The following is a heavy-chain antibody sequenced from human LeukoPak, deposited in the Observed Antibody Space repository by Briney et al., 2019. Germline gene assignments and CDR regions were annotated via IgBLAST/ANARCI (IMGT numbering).Heavy chain of an antibody. CDR2: INSDGSST. V-gene: IGHV3-74*01. CDR1: GFTFSSYW. CDR3: ARGFYGPWRPWFDP. Sequence: PGGSLRLSCAASGFTFSSYWMHWVRQAPGKGLVWVSRINSDGSSTSYADSVKGRFTISRDNAKNTLYLQMNSLRAEDTAVYYCARGFYGPWRPWFDPWGQGTLVTVSS. J-gene: IGHJ5*02. D-gene: IGHD2/OR15-2a*01.